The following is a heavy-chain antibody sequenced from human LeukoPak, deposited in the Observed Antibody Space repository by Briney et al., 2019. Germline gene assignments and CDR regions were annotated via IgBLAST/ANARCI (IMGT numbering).Heavy chain of an antibody. Sequence: GGSLRLSCAASGFTFSSYEVNWVRQAPGKGLEWVSYISSSGSTIYYADSVKGRFTISRDNAKNSLYLQMNSLRAEDTAVYYCARAAYCGGDCYPLDYWGQGTLVTVSS. CDR1: GFTFSSYE. CDR3: ARAAYCGGDCYPLDY. D-gene: IGHD2-21*02. V-gene: IGHV3-48*03. J-gene: IGHJ4*02. CDR2: ISSSGSTI.